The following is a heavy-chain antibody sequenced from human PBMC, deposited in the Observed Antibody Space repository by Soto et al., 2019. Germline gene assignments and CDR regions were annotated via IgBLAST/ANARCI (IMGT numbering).Heavy chain of an antibody. CDR2: INHSGST. CDR3: ARIPGSATYYYYYGMDV. CDR1: GGSFSGYY. V-gene: IGHV4-34*01. J-gene: IGHJ6*02. D-gene: IGHD2-21*01. Sequence: SETLSLTCAVYGGSFSGYYWSWIRQPPGKGLEWIGEINHSGSTNYNPSLKSRVTISVDKSKNQFSLKLSSVTAADTAVYYCARIPGSATYYYYYGMDVWGQGTTVTVSS.